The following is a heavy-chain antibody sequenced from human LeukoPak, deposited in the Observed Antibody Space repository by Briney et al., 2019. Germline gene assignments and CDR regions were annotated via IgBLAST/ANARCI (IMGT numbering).Heavy chain of an antibody. CDR3: ARDLGGTGTPWNWFDP. CDR2: ISSSGSTI. V-gene: IGHV3-11*01. D-gene: IGHD1-1*01. CDR1: GFTFSDYY. J-gene: IGHJ5*02. Sequence: PGGSLRLSCAASGFTFSDYYMSWIRQAPGKGLEWVSYISSSGSTIYYADSVKDRFTISRDNAKNSLYLQMNSLRDDNTAVYYCARDLGGTGTPWNWFDPWGQGTLVTVSS.